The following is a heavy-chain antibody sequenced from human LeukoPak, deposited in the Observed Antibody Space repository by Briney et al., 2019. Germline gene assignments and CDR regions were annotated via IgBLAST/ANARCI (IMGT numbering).Heavy chain of an antibody. CDR3: ARDYDILTGYYIPAPDAFDI. V-gene: IGHV3-21*01. Sequence: GGSLRLSCAASGFTFSSYSTNWVRQAPGKGLEWVSSISSSSSYIYYADSVKGRFTISRDNAKNSLYLQMNSLRAEDTAVYYCARDYDILTGYYIPAPDAFDIWGQGTMVTVSS. D-gene: IGHD3-9*01. J-gene: IGHJ3*02. CDR1: GFTFSSYS. CDR2: ISSSSSYI.